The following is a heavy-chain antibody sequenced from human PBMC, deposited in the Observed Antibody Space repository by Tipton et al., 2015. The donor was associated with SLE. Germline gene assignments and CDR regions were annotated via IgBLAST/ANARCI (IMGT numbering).Heavy chain of an antibody. CDR2: IYYSGRT. CDR1: GGSISSGAYL. D-gene: IGHD3-10*01. V-gene: IGHV4-31*03. J-gene: IGHJ3*01. CDR3: AATLDSDYGSGKRGAFDV. Sequence: TLSLTCIVSGGSISSGAYLWSWIRQHPGKGLEWIGYIYYSGRTYYNPSLKSRISISVDTSKDQFSLNLTSVTAADTAVYYCAATLDSDYGSGKRGAFDVWGQGKTVAVSS.